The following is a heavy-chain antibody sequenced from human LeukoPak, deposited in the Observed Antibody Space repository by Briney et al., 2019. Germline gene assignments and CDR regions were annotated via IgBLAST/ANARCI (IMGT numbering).Heavy chain of an antibody. D-gene: IGHD2-2*02. Sequence: GASVKVSCKASGYTFTGYYMHWVRQAPGQGLEWMGWINPNSGGTNYAQKFQGRVTMTRDTSISTAYMELSRLGSDDTAVYYCARKETIHPNRPETGYWGQGTLVTVSS. J-gene: IGHJ4*02. CDR3: ARKETIHPNRPETGY. CDR2: INPNSGGT. CDR1: GYTFTGYY. V-gene: IGHV1-2*02.